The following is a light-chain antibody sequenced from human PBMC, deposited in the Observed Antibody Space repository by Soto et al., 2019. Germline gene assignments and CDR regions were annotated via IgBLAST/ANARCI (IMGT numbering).Light chain of an antibody. V-gene: IGKV1-17*01. CDR3: LQHHSYPQT. CDR1: QGIKND. CDR2: AVS. Sequence: DIQMTQSPSSLSASVGDGVTITCRASQGIKNDLAWYQQKPGKAPKRLIYAVSSLQSEVPSRFSGSGSGTECTLTISSLQPEDVATYYCLQHHSYPQTFGQGTKVEI. J-gene: IGKJ1*01.